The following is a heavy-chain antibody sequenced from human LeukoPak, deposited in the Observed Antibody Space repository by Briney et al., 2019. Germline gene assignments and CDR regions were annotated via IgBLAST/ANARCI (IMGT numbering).Heavy chain of an antibody. J-gene: IGHJ4*02. CDR3: ARDHAWGFDS. Sequence: GGSLRLSCAASGFIFTSYTMNWVRQAPGKGLEWISFISTTDSITSYADSVQGRFTISRDNAKNSLYLQMSSLRADDTVVYYCARDHAWGFDSWGQGTLVTVSP. D-gene: IGHD7-27*01. CDR1: GFIFTSYT. V-gene: IGHV3-48*01. CDR2: ISTTDSIT.